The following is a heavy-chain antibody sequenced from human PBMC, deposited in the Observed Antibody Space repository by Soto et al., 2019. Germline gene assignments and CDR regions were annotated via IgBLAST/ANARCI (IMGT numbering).Heavy chain of an antibody. D-gene: IGHD3-10*01. J-gene: IGHJ4*02. V-gene: IGHV4-59*08. CDR3: ARHNYGSGSTYFDY. CDR2: IYHTGRA. CDR1: DDSISSHH. Sequence: SETLSLTCTVSDDSISSHHLSWFRQPPGKGLEWIGYIYHTGRAFYNSSLKSRVSMSVDNSKNQFSLKLNSMTAADTAVYYCARHNYGSGSTYFDYWGQGTLVT.